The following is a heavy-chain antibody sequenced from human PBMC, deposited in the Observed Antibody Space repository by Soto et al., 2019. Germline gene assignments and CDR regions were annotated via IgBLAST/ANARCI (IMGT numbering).Heavy chain of an antibody. V-gene: IGHV4-31*03. CDR1: GGSISSGGYY. D-gene: IGHD2-15*01. J-gene: IGHJ4*02. Sequence: SETLSLTCTVSGGSISSGGYYWSWIRQHPGTGLEWIGYISYSGSTYYNPSLKSRVTISVDRSKNQFSLKLSSVTAADTAVYYCATLPPRIVVVVLPIPSWGQGTLVTVSS. CDR3: ATLPPRIVVVVLPIPS. CDR2: ISYSGST.